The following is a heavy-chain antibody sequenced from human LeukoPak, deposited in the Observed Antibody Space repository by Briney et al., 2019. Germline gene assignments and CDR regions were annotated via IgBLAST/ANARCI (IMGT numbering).Heavy chain of an antibody. CDR3: ARAPASSSTSCYYMDV. D-gene: IGHD2-2*01. Sequence: GESLKISCKGSGYSFTSYWIGWVRQMPGKGLEWLGIIYPGDSDTRYSPSFQGQVTISADKSISTAYLQWSSLKASDTAMYYCARAPASSSTSCYYMDVWGKGTTVPVSS. CDR2: IYPGDSDT. J-gene: IGHJ6*03. CDR1: GYSFTSYW. V-gene: IGHV5-51*01.